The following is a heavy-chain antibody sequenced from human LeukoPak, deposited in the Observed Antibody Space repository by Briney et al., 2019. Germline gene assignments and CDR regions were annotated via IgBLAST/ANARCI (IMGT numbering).Heavy chain of an antibody. V-gene: IGHV3-7*03. D-gene: IGHD6-19*01. Sequence: GGSLRLSCAASGFTFSSYWMNWARQAPGKGLEWVASINHNGNVNYYVDSVKGRFTISRDNAKNSLYLQMSNLRAEDTAVYYCAKGDIAVPGPFDYWGQGTLVTVSS. CDR3: AKGDIAVPGPFDY. J-gene: IGHJ4*02. CDR2: INHNGNVN. CDR1: GFTFSSYW.